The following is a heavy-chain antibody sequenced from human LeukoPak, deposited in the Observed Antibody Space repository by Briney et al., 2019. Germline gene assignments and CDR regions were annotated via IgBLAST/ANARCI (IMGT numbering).Heavy chain of an antibody. Sequence: GGSLRPSCSASGFTFSSYAMHWVRQAPGKGLEYVSAISSNGGSTYYADSVKGRFTISRDNSKNTLYLQMSSLRAEDTAVYYCVKDGVVVVATHFDYWGQGTLVTVSS. CDR2: ISSNGGST. CDR1: GFTFSSYA. CDR3: VKDGVVVVATHFDY. D-gene: IGHD2-15*01. J-gene: IGHJ4*02. V-gene: IGHV3-64D*06.